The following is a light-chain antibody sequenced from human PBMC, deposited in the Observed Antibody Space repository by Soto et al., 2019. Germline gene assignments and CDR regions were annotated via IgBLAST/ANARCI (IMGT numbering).Light chain of an antibody. J-gene: IGKJ5*01. CDR2: GTS. CDR1: QSVTSTY. CDR3: QHYGSSLFT. V-gene: IGKV3-20*01. Sequence: EIVLTQSPGTLSLYPGERATLSCRASQSVTSTYLAWFQHKPGQAPRPLIYGTSNRATGIPDRFSGSGSGTDFTLTISRLEPEDFAVYYCQHYGSSLFTFGHGTRLEIK.